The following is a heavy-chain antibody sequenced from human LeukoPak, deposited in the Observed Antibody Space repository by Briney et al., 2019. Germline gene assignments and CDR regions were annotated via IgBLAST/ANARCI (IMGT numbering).Heavy chain of an antibody. J-gene: IGHJ4*01. D-gene: IGHD5-12*01. CDR1: GFTVSSNY. CDR2: IYSGGST. Sequence: GGSLRLSCAASGFTVSSNYMSWVRQAPGKGLEWVSVIYSGGSTYYADSVKGRFTISRDNSKNTLYLQMNSLRAEDTAVYYCARDRGVATRRGYFDYWGRNPGHRLL. CDR3: ARDRGVATRRGYFDY. V-gene: IGHV3-66*01.